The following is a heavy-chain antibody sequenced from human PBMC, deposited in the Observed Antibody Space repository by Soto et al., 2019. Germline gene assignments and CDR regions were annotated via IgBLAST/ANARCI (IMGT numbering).Heavy chain of an antibody. CDR1: GGSISRGDYY. CDR2: TYYSGIN. CDR3: ARARYYDWCFDL. J-gene: IGHJ4*02. D-gene: IGHD3-9*01. V-gene: IGHV4-30-2*06. Sequence: ILSLTFGVAGGSISRGDYYWSMIRQSPGKCLEWIGYTYYSGINYYNTSLKSRVTMSLDRYKNQLSLELTSVTAAETAVYFCARARYYDWCFDLWGLGTPVTVSS.